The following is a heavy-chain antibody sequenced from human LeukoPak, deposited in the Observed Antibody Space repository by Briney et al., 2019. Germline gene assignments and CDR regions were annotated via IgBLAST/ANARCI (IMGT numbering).Heavy chain of an antibody. V-gene: IGHV1-69*05. J-gene: IGHJ6*03. CDR2: IIPIFGTA. Sequence: GASVKVSCKASGGTFSSYAISWVRQAPGQGLEWMGGIIPIFGTANYAQKFQGRVTITTDESTSTAYMELSSLRSEDTAVYYCARNGRDYSNHAGQYYYYMDVWGKGTTVTVSS. CDR3: ARNGRDYSNHAGQYYYYMDV. D-gene: IGHD4-11*01. CDR1: GGTFSSYA.